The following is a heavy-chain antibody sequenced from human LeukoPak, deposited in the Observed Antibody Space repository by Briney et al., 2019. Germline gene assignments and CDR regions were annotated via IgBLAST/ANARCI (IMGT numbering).Heavy chain of an antibody. CDR2: IYSGGST. J-gene: IGHJ4*02. D-gene: IGHD1-26*01. V-gene: IGHV3-53*01. CDR3: LSTSGSRAPN. Sequence: GGSLRLSCAASGFTVSSNYMTWVRQAPGKGLEWVSVIYSGGSTYYADSVKGRFTISRDNSKNTLYLQMNSLRAEDTAVYYCLSTSGSRAPNWGQGTLVTVSS. CDR1: GFTVSSNY.